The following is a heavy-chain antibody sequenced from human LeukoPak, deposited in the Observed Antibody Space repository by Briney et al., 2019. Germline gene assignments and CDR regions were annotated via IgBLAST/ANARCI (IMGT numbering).Heavy chain of an antibody. CDR3: TTEDYHDY. Sequence: GGSLRLSCAASGFTFSNAWMSWVRQAPGKGLEWVGRIKSKTGGGTTDYAAPVKGKFTISRDDSNNTLYLQMNSLKTEDTAVYYCTTEDYHDYWGQGTLVTVSS. V-gene: IGHV3-15*01. CDR1: GFTFSNAW. J-gene: IGHJ4*02. CDR2: IKSKTGGGTT.